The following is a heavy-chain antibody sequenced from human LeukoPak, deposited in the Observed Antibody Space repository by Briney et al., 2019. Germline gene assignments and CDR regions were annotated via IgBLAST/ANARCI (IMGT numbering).Heavy chain of an antibody. D-gene: IGHD3-22*01. CDR2: IWYDGSNK. CDR1: GISLSNCV. V-gene: IGHV3-33*06. CDR3: AKDFLDYYDSSGYPIHAFDV. Sequence: GGSLRLSCTASGISLSNCVMHWVRQAPGKGLEWVAHIWYDGSNKYFADSVKGRFTISRDNSKNTVYLQMNSLRAEDTAVYYCAKDFLDYYDSSGYPIHAFDVWGQGTMVTVSS. J-gene: IGHJ3*01.